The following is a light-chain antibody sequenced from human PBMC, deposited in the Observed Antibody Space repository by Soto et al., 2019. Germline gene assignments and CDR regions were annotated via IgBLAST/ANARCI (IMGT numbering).Light chain of an antibody. CDR1: QSVTNNF. V-gene: IGKV3-20*01. Sequence: EIVLTQSPGTLSLSPGERATLSCRASQSVTNNFLAWYQHKPGQAPRLLIYGASNRATGIPDRFSGSGSGTDCTLTISRLEPADFAVYYCQCYGTSPRYTSGQGTKLEIK. CDR3: QCYGTSPRYT. J-gene: IGKJ2*01. CDR2: GAS.